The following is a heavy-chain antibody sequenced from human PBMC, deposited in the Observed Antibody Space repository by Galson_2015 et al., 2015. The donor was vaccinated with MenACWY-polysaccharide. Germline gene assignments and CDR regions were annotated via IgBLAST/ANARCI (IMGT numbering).Heavy chain of an antibody. V-gene: IGHV4-39*01. CDR1: GGSISSSNYY. J-gene: IGHJ6*02. CDR2: ISYSGST. CDR3: ASLLAQVGIAGYGYGMDV. D-gene: IGHD2-15*01. Sequence: LSLTCTVSGGSISSSNYYWGWIRQSPEKGLEWIGTISYSGSTYYNPSLKSRVTISVDTSKNQFSLKLSSVTAADTAVYYCASLLAQVGIAGYGYGMDVWGQGITVTVSS.